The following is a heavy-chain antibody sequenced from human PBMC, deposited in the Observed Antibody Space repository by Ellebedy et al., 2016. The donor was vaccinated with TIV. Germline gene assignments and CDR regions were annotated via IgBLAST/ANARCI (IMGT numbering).Heavy chain of an antibody. D-gene: IGHD3-10*01. CDR1: GVTFSRYA. Sequence: AASVKVSCKASGVTFSRYAVSWVRQAPGQGLEWMGTLIPMYGKTHYAQKLQGRVTIAADESTNTAFMELSSLKSEDTAIYYSSRGEYRNWFDTWGQGTLVTVSS. CDR3: SRGEYRNWFDT. V-gene: IGHV1-69*13. J-gene: IGHJ5*02. CDR2: LIPMYGKT.